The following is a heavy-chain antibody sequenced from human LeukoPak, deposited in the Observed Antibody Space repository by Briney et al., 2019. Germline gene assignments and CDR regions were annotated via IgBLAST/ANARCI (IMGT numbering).Heavy chain of an antibody. J-gene: IGHJ4*02. CDR1: GFTFINYA. CDR2: IDKAGGAT. Sequence: GGSLRLSCAASGFTFINYAFNWVRQAPGKGLEWVSLIDKAGGATYYADSVKGRFTMSRDNSKSTLSLQMNSLRDEDTAVYYCVRDPDALDYWGQGTLVTVSS. CDR3: VRDPDALDY. V-gene: IGHV3-23*03.